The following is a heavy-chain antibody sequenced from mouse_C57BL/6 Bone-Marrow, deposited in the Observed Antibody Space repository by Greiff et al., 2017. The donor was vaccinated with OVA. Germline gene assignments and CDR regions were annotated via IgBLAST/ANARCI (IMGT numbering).Heavy chain of an antibody. CDR2: ISDGGSYT. D-gene: IGHD1-1*01. CDR3: ARDYYGSSYFYYAMDY. J-gene: IGHJ4*01. V-gene: IGHV5-4*01. CDR1: GFTFSSYA. Sequence: EVKLVESGGGLVKPGGSLKLSCAASGFTFSSYAMSWVRQTPEKRLEWVATISDGGSYTYYPDNVKGRFTISRDNAKNNLYLQMRHLKSEDTAMYYCARDYYGSSYFYYAMDYWGQGTSVTVSS.